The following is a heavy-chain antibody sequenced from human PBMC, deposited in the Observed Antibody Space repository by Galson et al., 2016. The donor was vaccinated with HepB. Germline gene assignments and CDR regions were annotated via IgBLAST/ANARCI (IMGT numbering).Heavy chain of an antibody. J-gene: IGHJ3*02. V-gene: IGHV3-74*01. D-gene: IGHD1-26*01. CDR1: GLIFSNYW. CDR2: VYNDGNHE. CDR3: VSLVGVASAFDI. Sequence: SLRLSCAASGLIFSNYWMHWIRQAPGKGLVWVSGVYNDGNHERYADSVKGRFTISRDNAKNTLYLQMNSLRAEDTAVYYCVSLVGVASAFDIWGQGTVVTVSS.